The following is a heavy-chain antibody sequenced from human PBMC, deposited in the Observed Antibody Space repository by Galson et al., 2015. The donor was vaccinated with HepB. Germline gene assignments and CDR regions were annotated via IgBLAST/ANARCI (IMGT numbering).Heavy chain of an antibody. V-gene: IGHV1-18*01. J-gene: IGHJ3*02. Sequence: SVKVSCKASGYTYTSFGISWVRQAPGQGLEWMGWINPYNGNTNYEQKFQGRVTMTTDTSTSTAHMELRSLRSDDTAVYFCARDQAYRIAWYDVFDIWGQGTMVIVSS. D-gene: IGHD6-19*01. CDR2: INPYNGNT. CDR1: GYTYTSFG. CDR3: ARDQAYRIAWYDVFDI.